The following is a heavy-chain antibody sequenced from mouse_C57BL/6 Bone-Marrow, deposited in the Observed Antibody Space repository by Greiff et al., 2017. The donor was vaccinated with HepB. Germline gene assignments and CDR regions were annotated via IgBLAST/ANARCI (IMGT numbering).Heavy chain of an antibody. Sequence: EVKLVESGGGLVQPGGSLKLSCAASGFTFSDYYMYWVRQTPEKRLEWVAYISTGGGSTYYPDTVKGRFTISRDNTKNTLYLQMSRLKSEDTAMYYCARRQLRFYAMDYWGQGTSVTVSS. J-gene: IGHJ4*01. V-gene: IGHV5-12*01. CDR2: ISTGGGST. D-gene: IGHD3-2*02. CDR1: GFTFSDYY. CDR3: ARRQLRFYAMDY.